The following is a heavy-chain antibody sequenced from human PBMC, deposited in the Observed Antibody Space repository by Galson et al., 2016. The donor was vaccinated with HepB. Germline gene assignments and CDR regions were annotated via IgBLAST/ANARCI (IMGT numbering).Heavy chain of an antibody. D-gene: IGHD2-2*01. V-gene: IGHV3-23*01. CDR3: VQGSTAPAV. J-gene: IGHJ6*04. Sequence: SLRLSCAASGFTFRNYGMTWVRQAPGKGLEVVSSISRSGDSTDYAGSVKGRFTISRDNSKNTPSLQMNSLTADDTAIYYCVQGSTAPAVWGKGTTVTVSS. CDR1: GFTFRNYG. CDR2: ISRSGDST.